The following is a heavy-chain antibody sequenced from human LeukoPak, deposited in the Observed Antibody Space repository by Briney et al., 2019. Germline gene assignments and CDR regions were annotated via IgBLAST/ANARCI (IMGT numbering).Heavy chain of an antibody. D-gene: IGHD6-19*01. Sequence: AETLSLTCTVFGGSISSYYWTWIRQPPGKGLDWIGYNSYSGNTNYIPSLQSRVSISVDMSKNQFSLKVSSVTAADTAVYYCARAGSGWSFDYWGQGALVTVSS. V-gene: IGHV4-59*01. CDR3: ARAGSGWSFDY. CDR2: NSYSGNT. J-gene: IGHJ4*02. CDR1: GGSISSYY.